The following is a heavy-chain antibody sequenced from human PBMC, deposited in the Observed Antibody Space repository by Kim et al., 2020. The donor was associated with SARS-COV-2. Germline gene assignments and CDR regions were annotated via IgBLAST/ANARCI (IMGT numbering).Heavy chain of an antibody. Sequence: ASVKVSCKASGYTFTSYAMHWVRQAPGQRLEWMGWINAGNGNTKYSQKFQGRVTITRDTSASTAYMELSSLRSEDTAVYYCARGWLERGAPKDWGQGTLVTVSS. CDR3: ARGWLERGAPKD. CDR1: GYTFTSYA. CDR2: INAGNGNT. V-gene: IGHV1-3*01. D-gene: IGHD1-1*01. J-gene: IGHJ4*02.